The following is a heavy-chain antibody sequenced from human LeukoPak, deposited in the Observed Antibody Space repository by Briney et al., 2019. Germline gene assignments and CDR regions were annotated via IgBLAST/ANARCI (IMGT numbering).Heavy chain of an antibody. CDR2: ISGSGGST. CDR3: AKATYYYGSGSYSSFDY. V-gene: IGHV3-23*01. Sequence: PGGSLRLSCAASGFTFSSYAMSWVRQAPGKGLEWVSAISGSGGSTYYADSVKGRFTISRDNSKNTLYLQMNSLRAEDTAVYYCAKATYYYGSGSYSSFDYWGQGTLVTVSS. J-gene: IGHJ4*02. D-gene: IGHD3-10*01. CDR1: GFTFSSYA.